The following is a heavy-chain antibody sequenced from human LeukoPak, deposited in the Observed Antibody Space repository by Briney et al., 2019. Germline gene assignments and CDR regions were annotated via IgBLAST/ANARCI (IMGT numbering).Heavy chain of an antibody. J-gene: IGHJ4*02. CDR2: IKQDGSEK. CDR1: GFTFSSYS. Sequence: GGSLRLSCAASGFTFSSYSMNWVRQAPGKGLEWVANIKQDGSEKYYVDSVKGRFTISRDNAKNSLYLQMNSLRVEDTAVYYCARDFLDYGYWGQGTLVTVSS. D-gene: IGHD3/OR15-3a*01. V-gene: IGHV3-7*01. CDR3: ARDFLDYGY.